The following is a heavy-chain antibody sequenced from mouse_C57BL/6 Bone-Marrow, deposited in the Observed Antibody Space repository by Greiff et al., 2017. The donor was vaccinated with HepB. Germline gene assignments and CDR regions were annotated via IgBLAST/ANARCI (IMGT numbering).Heavy chain of an antibody. J-gene: IGHJ3*01. Sequence: QVQLQQSGAELVRPGASVKLSCKASGYTFTDYYINWVKQRPGQGLEWIARIYPGSGNTYYNEKFKGKATLTAEKSSSTAYMQLSSLTSEDSAVYFCARGYGSSWFAYWGQGTLVTVSA. D-gene: IGHD1-1*01. CDR3: ARGYGSSWFAY. V-gene: IGHV1-76*01. CDR1: GYTFTDYY. CDR2: IYPGSGNT.